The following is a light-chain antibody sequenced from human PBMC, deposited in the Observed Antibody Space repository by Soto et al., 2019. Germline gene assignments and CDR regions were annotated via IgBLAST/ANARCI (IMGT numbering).Light chain of an antibody. V-gene: IGKV3-20*01. Sequence: EIVLTQSPGALSLSPGERATLSCRASQTASSSHLAWYQQKPGQAPRLLIYDASSRATGISDRFSGSGSGTDFTLTISRLEPEDFVVYYCQQYGRSPYTFGQGTKVEIK. CDR2: DAS. J-gene: IGKJ2*01. CDR3: QQYGRSPYT. CDR1: QTASSSH.